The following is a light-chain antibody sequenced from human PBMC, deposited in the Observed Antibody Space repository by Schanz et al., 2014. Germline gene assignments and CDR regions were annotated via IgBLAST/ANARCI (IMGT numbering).Light chain of an antibody. J-gene: IGKJ4*01. V-gene: IGKV1-5*03. CDR3: QQYNSFPLT. CDR2: KAS. CDR1: HYMSSW. Sequence: DIQMTQSPSTLSASVGDRVSITCRASHYMSSWLAWYQQKPGKAPKLLIFKASNLGTGVPSGFSGSGSGTEFTLTISSLQPDDFATYYCQQYNSFPLTFGGGTKVEIK.